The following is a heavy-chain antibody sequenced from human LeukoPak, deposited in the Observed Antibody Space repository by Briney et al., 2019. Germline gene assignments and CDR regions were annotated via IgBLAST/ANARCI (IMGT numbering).Heavy chain of an antibody. Sequence: SQTLSLTCAISGDSVSSNSAAWNWIRQSPSRGLEWLGRTYYRSKWYNDYAVSVKSRITINPDTSKNQFSLQLNSVTPEDTAVYYCARAHRSTAVAVLYWYFDLWGRGTLVTVSS. V-gene: IGHV6-1*01. CDR1: GDSVSSNSAA. CDR3: ARAHRSTAVAVLYWYFDL. CDR2: TYYRSKWYN. D-gene: IGHD6-19*01. J-gene: IGHJ2*01.